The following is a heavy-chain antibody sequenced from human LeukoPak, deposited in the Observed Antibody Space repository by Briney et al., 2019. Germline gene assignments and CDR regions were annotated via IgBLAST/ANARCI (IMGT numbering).Heavy chain of an antibody. CDR2: IHPNSGDT. Sequence: ASVKVSFTASGYTFTGYYLHWVRQAPGQGLEWMGRIHPNSGDTHYAQKFQGRVTMTRDTSISTAYMEFSRLRPDDTAVYYCARVSSPLQYNWFDPWGQGTLVTVSS. J-gene: IGHJ5*02. CDR3: ARVSSPLQYNWFDP. V-gene: IGHV1-2*06. D-gene: IGHD1-14*01. CDR1: GYTFTGYY.